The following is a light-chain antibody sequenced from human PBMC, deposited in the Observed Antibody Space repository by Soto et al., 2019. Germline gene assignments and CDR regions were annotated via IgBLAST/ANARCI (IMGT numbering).Light chain of an antibody. Sequence: DIQMTQSPSSVSASVGDRVTITCRASQDINTWLVWYQQKPGKAPNLLIYSASFLQTGVPSRFSGSGSGTDFTLTITSLQPEDFSTYYCQQAKAFPLAFGQGTKVEI. CDR2: SAS. V-gene: IGKV1-12*01. CDR3: QQAKAFPLA. CDR1: QDINTW. J-gene: IGKJ1*01.